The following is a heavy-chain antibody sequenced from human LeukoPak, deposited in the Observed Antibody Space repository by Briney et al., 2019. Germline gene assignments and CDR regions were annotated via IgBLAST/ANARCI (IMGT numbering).Heavy chain of an antibody. Sequence: GGSLRLSCAASGFTFSSYGMHWVRQAPGKGLEWVAVISYDGSNKYYADSVKGRFTISRDNSKNTLYLQMNSLRAEDTAVYYCAKNHGDPDYYYYYYYYYMNVWGKGTTVTISS. CDR3: AKNHGDPDYYYYYYYYYMNV. V-gene: IGHV3-30*18. CDR1: GFTFSSYG. CDR2: ISYDGSNK. D-gene: IGHD1-14*01. J-gene: IGHJ6*03.